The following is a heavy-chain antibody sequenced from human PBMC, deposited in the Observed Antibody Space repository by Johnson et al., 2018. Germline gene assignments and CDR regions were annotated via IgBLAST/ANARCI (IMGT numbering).Heavy chain of an antibody. J-gene: IGHJ3*02. CDR1: GFTFSSYA. CDR3: ARDGTGGGSPGAFDI. V-gene: IGHV3-30-3*01. CDR2: ISYDGSNK. Sequence: QVQRVESGGGVVQPGRSLRLSCAASGFTFSSYAMHWVRQAPGKGLEWVAVISYDGSNKYYADSVKGRFTISRDNSKNTLYLQMNSLRAEDAAVYYCARDGTGGGSPGAFDIWGQGTMVTVSS. D-gene: IGHD2-8*02.